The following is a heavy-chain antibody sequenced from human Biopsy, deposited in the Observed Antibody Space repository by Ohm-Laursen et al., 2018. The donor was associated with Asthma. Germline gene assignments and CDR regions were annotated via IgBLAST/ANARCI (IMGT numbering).Heavy chain of an antibody. CDR2: IMTVFGTT. J-gene: IGHJ6*02. Sequence: SVKVSCKAPGGTSSNFAIGWVRQAPGQGLEWLGGIMTVFGTTNYAQKFQGRVTITADESTSTAYMEVTSLGSEDTAIYYCARCQVGYSSGWSLLLKKIYYSGMDVWGQGTAVTVSS. V-gene: IGHV1-69*13. CDR1: GGTSSNFA. D-gene: IGHD6-19*01. CDR3: ARCQVGYSSGWSLLLKKIYYSGMDV.